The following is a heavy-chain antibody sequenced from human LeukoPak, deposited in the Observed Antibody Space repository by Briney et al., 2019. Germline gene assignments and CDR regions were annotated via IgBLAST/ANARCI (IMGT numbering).Heavy chain of an antibody. Sequence: ETLSLTCAVYGGSFSGYYWSWIRQPPGKGLEWIGEINHSGSTNYNPSLKSRVTISVDTSKNQFSLKLSSVTAADTAVYYCARKYCSSTSCYLDYWGQGTLVTVSS. CDR1: GGSFSGYY. CDR3: ARKYCSSTSCYLDY. V-gene: IGHV4-34*01. CDR2: INHSGST. D-gene: IGHD2-2*01. J-gene: IGHJ4*02.